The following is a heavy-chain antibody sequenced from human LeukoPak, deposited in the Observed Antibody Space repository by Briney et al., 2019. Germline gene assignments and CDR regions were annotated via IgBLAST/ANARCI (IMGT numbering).Heavy chain of an antibody. D-gene: IGHD6-19*01. CDR3: AKDSFTSIAVAPYAFDI. J-gene: IGHJ3*02. CDR2: ISGSGGSI. Sequence: GGSLRLSCAASGFTFSSYAMSWVRQAPGKGLEWVSAISGSGGSIGYADSVKGRFTISRDNAKNSLYLQMNSLRAEDTALYYCAKDSFTSIAVAPYAFDIWGQGTMVTVSS. CDR1: GFTFSSYA. V-gene: IGHV3-23*01.